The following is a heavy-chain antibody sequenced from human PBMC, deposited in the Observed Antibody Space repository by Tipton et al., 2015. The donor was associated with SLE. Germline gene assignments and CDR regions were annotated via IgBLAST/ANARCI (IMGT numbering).Heavy chain of an antibody. CDR1: GYFISSGYY. D-gene: IGHD7-27*01. V-gene: IGHV4-38-2*02. CDR2: AYHSGSI. J-gene: IGHJ3*02. Sequence: TLSLTCDVSGYFISSGYYWGWIRQSPGKGLEWIGSAYHSGSIHYNPSLKSRVTISVDTSQNQCFLELRSVTATDTAVYYCVRDSYSANWGLEAFDIWGQGTLVTVSS. CDR3: VRDSYSANWGLEAFDI.